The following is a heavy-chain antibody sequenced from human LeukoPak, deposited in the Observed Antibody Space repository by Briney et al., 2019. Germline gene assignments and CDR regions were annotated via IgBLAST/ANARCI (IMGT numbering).Heavy chain of an antibody. CDR2: IKRKTDGGTT. J-gene: IGHJ4*02. CDR1: GFTFSNAW. D-gene: IGHD1-1*01. V-gene: IGHV3-15*01. CDR3: TTDVTPPNWNDGLGY. Sequence: GESLRLSCAASGFTFSNAWMSWVRQAPGKGLEWVGRIKRKTDGGTTDYAAPVKGRFTISRDDSKNTLSLQMNSLKTEDTAVYYCTTDVTPPNWNDGLGYWGQGTLVTVSS.